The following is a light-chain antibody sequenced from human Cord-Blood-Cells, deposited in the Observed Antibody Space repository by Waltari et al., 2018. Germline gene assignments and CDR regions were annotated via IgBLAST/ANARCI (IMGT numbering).Light chain of an antibody. Sequence: SALTQPPCLSASPGQSITLAWAGPSRNVGSYNTISRYQQHPGKAPKLMIYEGSKRPSGVSNRFSGSKSGNTASLTIAGLQAEDEAYYYCCSCAGSNVVFGGGTKLTVL. CDR1: SRNVGSYNT. V-gene: IGLV2-23*01. J-gene: IGLJ2*01. CDR2: EGS. CDR3: CSCAGSNVV.